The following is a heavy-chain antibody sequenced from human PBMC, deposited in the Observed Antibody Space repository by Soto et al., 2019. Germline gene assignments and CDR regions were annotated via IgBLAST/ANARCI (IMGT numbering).Heavy chain of an antibody. CDR3: ARPNSSGFPDS. CDR2: IDPSDSQT. Sequence: PGESLKISCKGSGYSFAGYWITWVRQKPGKGLEWMGRIDPSDSQTYYSPSFRGHVTISVTKSITTVFLQWSSLRASGTAMYYCARPNSSGFPDSWGQGTLVTVHS. V-gene: IGHV5-10-1*01. J-gene: IGHJ5*01. CDR1: GYSFAGYW. D-gene: IGHD3-22*01.